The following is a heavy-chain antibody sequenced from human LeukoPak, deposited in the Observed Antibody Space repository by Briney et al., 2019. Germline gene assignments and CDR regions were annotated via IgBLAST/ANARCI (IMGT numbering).Heavy chain of an antibody. D-gene: IGHD2-15*01. Sequence: PSETLSLTCTVSGGSISSSSYYWGWMRQPPGKGLEWIGSIYFSGTTYYNPSLQSRVTISVDTAKNQFSLKVTSVTAADTAAYYCARDAHCTGVSCYSPYNWFDLWGQGTLVTISS. CDR2: IYFSGTT. J-gene: IGHJ5*02. V-gene: IGHV4-39*07. CDR3: ARDAHCTGVSCYSPYNWFDL. CDR1: GGSISSSSYY.